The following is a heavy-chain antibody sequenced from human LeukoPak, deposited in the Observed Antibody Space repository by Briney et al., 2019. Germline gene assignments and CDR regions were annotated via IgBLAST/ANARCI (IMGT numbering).Heavy chain of an antibody. CDR3: ARLVWFGEILYMDV. V-gene: IGHV4-34*01. CDR2: INQSGST. CDR1: GGSFSGYY. J-gene: IGHJ6*03. D-gene: IGHD3-10*01. Sequence: SETLSLTCAVYGGSFSGYYWSWIRQPPGKGLEWIGEINQSGSTNYNPSLKSRVTISVDTSKNQFSLKLSSVTAADTAVYYCARLVWFGEILYMDVWGKGTTVTISS.